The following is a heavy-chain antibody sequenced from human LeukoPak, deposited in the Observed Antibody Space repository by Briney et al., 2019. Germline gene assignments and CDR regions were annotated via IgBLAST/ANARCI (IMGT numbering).Heavy chain of an antibody. CDR3: ARSSLDWGRYYWYFDL. D-gene: IGHD7-27*01. Sequence: VASVKVSCKASGYTFTGYYMHWVRQAPGQGLEWMGWINPNSGGTNYAQKFQGRVTMTRDTSISTAYMELSRLRSDDTAVYYCARSSLDWGRYYWYFDLWGRGTLVTVSS. V-gene: IGHV1-2*02. CDR1: GYTFTGYY. CDR2: INPNSGGT. J-gene: IGHJ2*01.